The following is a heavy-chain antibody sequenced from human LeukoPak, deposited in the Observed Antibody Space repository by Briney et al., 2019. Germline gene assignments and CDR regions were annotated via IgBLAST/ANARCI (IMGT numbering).Heavy chain of an antibody. J-gene: IGHJ3*02. CDR1: GYTFTSYY. Sequence: ASVKVSCKASGYTFTSYYMHWVRQAPGQGLEWMGIIDPSGGSTSYAQKFQGRVTMTRDMSTSTVYMELSSLRSEDTAVYYCARAVEIRGGAFDIWGQGTMVTVSS. CDR3: ARAVEIRGGAFDI. CDR2: IDPSGGST. V-gene: IGHV1-46*01. D-gene: IGHD3-10*01.